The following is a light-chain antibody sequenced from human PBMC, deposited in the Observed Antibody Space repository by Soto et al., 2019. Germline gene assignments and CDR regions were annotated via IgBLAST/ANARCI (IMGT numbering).Light chain of an antibody. CDR1: QRISSY. Sequence: DVQMAQSPSSLSASVEDRVTMTGRASQRISSYLSWYQQKPGTAHNLLIYAASRLQSGVPLMFSGHGSGKDYTLTISNLQIEDLATYYCQQSYTTPPTFGQGTNVDSK. J-gene: IGKJ1*01. CDR3: QQSYTTPPT. CDR2: AAS. V-gene: IGKV1-39*01.